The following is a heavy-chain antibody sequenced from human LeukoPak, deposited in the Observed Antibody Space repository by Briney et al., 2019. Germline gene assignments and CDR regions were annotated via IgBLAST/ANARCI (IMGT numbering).Heavy chain of an antibody. CDR1: GGSISSSNW. Sequence: SGTLSLTCAVSGGSISSSNWWSWVRQPPGKGLEWIGEIYHSGSTNYNPSLKSRVTISVDKSKNQFSLKLSSVTAADTAVYYCTTTQSYCTNGVCYEMVGYDYWGQGTLVTVSS. J-gene: IGHJ4*02. CDR2: IYHSGST. CDR3: TTTQSYCTNGVCYEMVGYDY. D-gene: IGHD2-8*01. V-gene: IGHV4-4*02.